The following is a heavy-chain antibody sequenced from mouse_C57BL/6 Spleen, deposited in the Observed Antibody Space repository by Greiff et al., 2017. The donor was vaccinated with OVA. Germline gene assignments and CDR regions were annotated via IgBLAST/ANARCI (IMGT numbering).Heavy chain of an antibody. D-gene: IGHD1-1*01. Sequence: VQLQQSGAELVKPGASVKLSCKASGYTFTEYTIHWVKQRSGQGLEWIGWFYPGSGSIKYNEKFKDKATLTADKSSSTVYMELSRLTSEDSAVYYCARHGYYYGSSYQYYFDYWGQGTTLTVSS. CDR1: GYTFTEYT. V-gene: IGHV1-62-2*01. J-gene: IGHJ2*01. CDR3: ARHGYYYGSSYQYYFDY. CDR2: FYPGSGSI.